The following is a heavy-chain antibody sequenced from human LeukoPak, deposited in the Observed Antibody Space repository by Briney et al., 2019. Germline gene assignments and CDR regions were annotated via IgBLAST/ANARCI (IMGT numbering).Heavy chain of an antibody. D-gene: IGHD5-12*01. CDR1: GFTFSSYG. CDR3: AKAAYVLRFRGFDP. CDR2: ISYDGSNK. J-gene: IGHJ5*02. Sequence: GGSLRLSCAASGFTFSSYGMHWVRQAPGKGLEWVAVISYDGSNKYYADSVKGRFTISRDNSKNTLYLQMNSLRAEDTAVYYCAKAAYVLRFRGFDPWGKGTLVTVS. V-gene: IGHV3-30*18.